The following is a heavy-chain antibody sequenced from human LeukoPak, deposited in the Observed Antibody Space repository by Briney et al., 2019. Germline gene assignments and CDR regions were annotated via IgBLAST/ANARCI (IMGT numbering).Heavy chain of an antibody. Sequence: GGSLRLSCAASGFTFSSYGMSWVRQAPGKGLEWVSAISGSGGSTYYADSVKGRFTISRDNAKNSLYLQMNSLRAEDTAVYYCARDSSGYYMSARGFYWGQGTLVTVSS. CDR1: GFTFSSYG. J-gene: IGHJ4*02. CDR3: ARDSSGYYMSARGFY. V-gene: IGHV3-23*01. CDR2: ISGSGGST. D-gene: IGHD3-22*01.